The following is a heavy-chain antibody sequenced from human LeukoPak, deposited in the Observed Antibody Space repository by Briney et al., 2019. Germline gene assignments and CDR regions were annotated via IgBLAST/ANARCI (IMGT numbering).Heavy chain of an antibody. Sequence: ASVKVSCKASGGTFSSYAISWVRQAPGQGLEWMGGIIPIFGTANYAQKFQGRVTITADESTSTAYMELSSLRSEDTAVYYCARGALQFLTYCFDYWGQGTLVTVSS. CDR2: IIPIFGTA. J-gene: IGHJ4*02. D-gene: IGHD4-11*01. CDR1: GGTFSSYA. V-gene: IGHV1-69*13. CDR3: ARGALQFLTYCFDY.